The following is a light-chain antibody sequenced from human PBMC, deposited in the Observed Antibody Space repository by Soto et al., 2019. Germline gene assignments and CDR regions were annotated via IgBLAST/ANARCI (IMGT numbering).Light chain of an antibody. CDR1: QSVNAN. V-gene: IGKV3-15*01. J-gene: IGKJ1*01. Sequence: EVVMTQSPATLSVSPGERATLSCRASQSVNANLAWYQQKPGQAPRLLIHGSSNRATGIPSRFSGSGFGTEFSLTVRSLKSEDFVVYYCQQYNTWLWTFGQWTKVEI. CDR2: GSS. CDR3: QQYNTWLWT.